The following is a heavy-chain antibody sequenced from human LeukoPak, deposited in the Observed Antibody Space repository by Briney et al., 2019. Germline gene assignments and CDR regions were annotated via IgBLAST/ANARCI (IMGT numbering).Heavy chain of an antibody. D-gene: IGHD6-19*01. Sequence: GASVTVSCKASGYTFTNYGISWVRQAPGQGLEWMGWISAYNGNTNYAQKLQGRVTMTTDTSTSTAYMELRSLTSDDTAVYYCARDPSSGFSSGDYWGQGTLVTVSS. V-gene: IGHV1-18*01. J-gene: IGHJ4*02. CDR2: ISAYNGNT. CDR1: GYTFTNYG. CDR3: ARDPSSGFSSGDY.